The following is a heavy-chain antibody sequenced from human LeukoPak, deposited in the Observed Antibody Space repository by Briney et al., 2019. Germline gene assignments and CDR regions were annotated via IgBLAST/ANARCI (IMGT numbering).Heavy chain of an antibody. Sequence: ASVKVSCKASGYTFTNYYIHWVRQAPGQGLEWMGIIYPTSGDTKHAQKFQGRVSMTRDTSMTTVYMELSRLASDDTAVYYCAREAHGGHHDYWGRGSLVTVSS. CDR3: AREAHGGHHDY. CDR2: IYPTSGDT. D-gene: IGHD4-23*01. CDR1: GYTFTNYY. V-gene: IGHV1-46*01. J-gene: IGHJ4*02.